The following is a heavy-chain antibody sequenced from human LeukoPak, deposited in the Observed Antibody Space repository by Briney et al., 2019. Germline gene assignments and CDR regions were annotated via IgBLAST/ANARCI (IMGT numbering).Heavy chain of an antibody. CDR3: ARGISYGDRFRFDY. CDR2: INPNSGGT. Sequence: ASVKVSCKASGYSFTGYYMHWVRQAPGQGLEWMRWINPNSGGTNYAQKFQGRVTMTRDTSISTAYMELSRLRSDDTAVYYCARGISYGDRFRFDYWGQGTLVTVSS. V-gene: IGHV1-2*02. CDR1: GYSFTGYY. J-gene: IGHJ4*02. D-gene: IGHD4-17*01.